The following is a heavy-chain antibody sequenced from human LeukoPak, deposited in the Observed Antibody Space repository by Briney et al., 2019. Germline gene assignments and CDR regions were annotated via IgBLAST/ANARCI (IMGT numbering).Heavy chain of an antibody. J-gene: IGHJ4*02. D-gene: IGHD3-10*01. CDR3: AKGNSASGNYRPFDY. CDR1: ESTFSSYT. CDR2: ISGGGAS. Sequence: GGSLRLSCAASESTFSSYTMSWVRQAPEKGLEWVSAISGGGASYADSVKGRFTISRDNSKNTLYLQMNSLRAEDTALYYCAKGNSASGNYRPFDYWGQGTLVIVSS. V-gene: IGHV3-23*01.